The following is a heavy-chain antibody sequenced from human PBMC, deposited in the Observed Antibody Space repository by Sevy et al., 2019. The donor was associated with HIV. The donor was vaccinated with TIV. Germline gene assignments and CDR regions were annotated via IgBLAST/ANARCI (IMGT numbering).Heavy chain of an antibody. CDR3: ARENYYDSTSLGSFDV. V-gene: IGHV3-30-3*01. Sequence: GGSLRLSCAASEFIFSNYAMTWVRQAPGRGLEWVAIISADGGVKYYADSVKGRFTISRDNSDNTLSLQMNSLRTEESALYYCARENYYDSTSLGSFDVWGQGTMVTVSS. J-gene: IGHJ3*01. CDR1: EFIFSNYA. CDR2: ISADGGVK. D-gene: IGHD3-22*01.